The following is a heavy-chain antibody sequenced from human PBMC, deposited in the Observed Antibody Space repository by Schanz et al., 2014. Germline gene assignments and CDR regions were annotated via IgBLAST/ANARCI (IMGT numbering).Heavy chain of an antibody. V-gene: IGHV3-23*01. D-gene: IGHD3-22*01. CDR1: GFTFTTYA. J-gene: IGHJ4*02. Sequence: DVQLLESGGGLVQPGESLRLSCAASGFTFTTYAMTWVRQAPGKGLEWVSNISPTGSSTYYADSVKGRFTISRDNSKNTLYLQMNSRRAEDAAIYFCAEDAAYYENVIFPDHWGQGTLVTVSS. CDR2: ISPTGSST. CDR3: AEDAAYYENVIFPDH.